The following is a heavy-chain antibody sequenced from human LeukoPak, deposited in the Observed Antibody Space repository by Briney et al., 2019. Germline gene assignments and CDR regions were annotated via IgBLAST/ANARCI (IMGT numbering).Heavy chain of an antibody. D-gene: IGHD4-17*01. J-gene: IGHJ4*02. CDR2: IIPIFGTA. Sequence: ASVKVSCKASGGTFSSYAISWVRQAPGQGLEWMGGIIPIFGTANYAQKFQGRVTITADEPTSTAYMELSSLRSEDTAVYYCARGTRATTVTGTFDYWGQGTLVTVSS. V-gene: IGHV1-69*13. CDR3: ARGTRATTVTGTFDY. CDR1: GGTFSSYA.